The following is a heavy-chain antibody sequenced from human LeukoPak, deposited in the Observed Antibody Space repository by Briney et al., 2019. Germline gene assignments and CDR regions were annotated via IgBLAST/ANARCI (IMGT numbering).Heavy chain of an antibody. V-gene: IGHV3-30-3*01. CDR2: ISYDGSNK. Sequence: GGSLRLSCAASGFTFSSYAMHWARQAPGKGLEWVAVISYDGSNKYYADSVKGRFTISRDNAKNSLYLQMNSLRAEDTALYYCAKDMRPHLPGIAAAGKNWFDPWGQGTLVTVSS. CDR3: AKDMRPHLPGIAAAGKNWFDP. D-gene: IGHD6-13*01. J-gene: IGHJ5*02. CDR1: GFTFSSYA.